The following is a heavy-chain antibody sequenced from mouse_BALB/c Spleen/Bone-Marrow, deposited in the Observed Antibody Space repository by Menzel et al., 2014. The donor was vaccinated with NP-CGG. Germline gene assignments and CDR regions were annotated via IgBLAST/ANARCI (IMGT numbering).Heavy chain of an antibody. V-gene: IGHV1-67*01. D-gene: IGHD2-14*01. Sequence: VQLQESGPELVRPGVSVKISCKGSGYTFTDYAMHWVKRSHAKSLEWIGVISAYNGNTNYNRKFKGKATMTVDKSSSTAYTELARLTSEDSAIYYCAREVRAPWYAMDYWGQGTSVTVSS. CDR2: ISAYNGNT. CDR1: GYTFTDYA. CDR3: AREVRAPWYAMDY. J-gene: IGHJ4*01.